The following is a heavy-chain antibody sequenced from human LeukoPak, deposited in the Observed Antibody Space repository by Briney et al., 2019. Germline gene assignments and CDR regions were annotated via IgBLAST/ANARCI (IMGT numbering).Heavy chain of an antibody. Sequence: PGGSLRLSCAASGFTFSSYAVSWVRQAPGKGLEWVSVISGSGYNTYYADSVKGRFTISRDNSKNTLFLQMNSLRAEDTAVYFCAKVRWSYDNPEADAFDIWGQGTMVTVSS. V-gene: IGHV3-23*01. D-gene: IGHD3-10*01. CDR3: AKVRWSYDNPEADAFDI. CDR2: ISGSGYNT. CDR1: GFTFSSYA. J-gene: IGHJ3*02.